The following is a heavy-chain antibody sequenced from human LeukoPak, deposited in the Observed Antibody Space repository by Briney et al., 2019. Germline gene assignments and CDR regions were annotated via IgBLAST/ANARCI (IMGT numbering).Heavy chain of an antibody. D-gene: IGHD1-26*01. V-gene: IGHV3-23*01. CDR1: GFTFSSYA. CDR2: ISGSGGST. J-gene: IGHJ4*02. CDR3: AKDLEWELLRFFDY. Sequence: GGSLRLSCAASGFTFSSYAMSWVRQAPGKGLEWVSAISGSGGSTYYADSVKGRFTISRDNSKNTLYLQTNSLRAEDTAVYYCAKDLEWELLRFFDYWGQGTLVTVSS.